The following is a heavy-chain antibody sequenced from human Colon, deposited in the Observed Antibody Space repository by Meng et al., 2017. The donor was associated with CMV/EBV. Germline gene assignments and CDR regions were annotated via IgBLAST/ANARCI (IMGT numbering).Heavy chain of an antibody. V-gene: IGHV3-23*03. CDR3: AKVLTGSLYYFES. CDR2: IYSAGTST. Sequence: CAASGFTFGQYAMIWVRQAPGKGLEWVSLIYSAGTSTFYADSVKGRFTISRDNSKNTLYLQMKSLRAEDTAVYFCAKVLTGSLYYFESWGQGSLVTVSS. D-gene: IGHD3-9*01. CDR1: GFTFGQYA. J-gene: IGHJ4*02.